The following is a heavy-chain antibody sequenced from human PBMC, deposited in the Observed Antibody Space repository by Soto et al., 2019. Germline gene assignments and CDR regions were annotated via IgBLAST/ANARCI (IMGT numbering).Heavy chain of an antibody. CDR2: IYYSGST. Sequence: SETLSLTCTFSCGSIISGDYYWSWIRQPPGKGLEWIGYIYYSGSTYYNPSLKSRVTISVDTSKNQFSLKLSSVTAADTAVYYCAREVVAATLYNNWFDPWGQGTLVTVSS. CDR3: AREVVAATLYNNWFDP. V-gene: IGHV4-30-4*01. J-gene: IGHJ5*02. CDR1: CGSIISGDYY. D-gene: IGHD2-15*01.